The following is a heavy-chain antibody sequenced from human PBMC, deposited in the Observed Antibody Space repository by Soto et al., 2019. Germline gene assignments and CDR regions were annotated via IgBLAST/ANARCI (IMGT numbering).Heavy chain of an antibody. CDR2: VSDNGGSRGGT. CDR3: ARAKAVVIAALDI. D-gene: IGHD2-21*01. J-gene: IGHJ3*02. V-gene: IGHV3-23*01. Sequence: EVELLESGGGWVQPGGSLRLSCKASGFMFNNSAMTWVRQAPGQGLQWVASVSDNGGSRGGTYYADSVKGRFTISRDNSKHTLYLQLDSLTGADTAVYYCARAKAVVIAALDIWGQGTMVTVSS. CDR1: GFMFNNSA.